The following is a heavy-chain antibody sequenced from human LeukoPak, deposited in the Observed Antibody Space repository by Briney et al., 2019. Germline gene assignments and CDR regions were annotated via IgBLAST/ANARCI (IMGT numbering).Heavy chain of an antibody. CDR1: GGTFSSYA. V-gene: IGHV1-18*01. CDR3: ARAILRGTAPYYFDY. D-gene: IGHD6-13*01. J-gene: IGHJ4*02. CDR2: ISAYNGNT. Sequence: ASVKVSCKASGGTFSSYAISWVRQAPGQGLEWMGRISAYNGNTNYAQKLQGRVTMTTDTSTSTAHMELRSLRSDDTAVYYCARAILRGTAPYYFDYWGQGTLVTVSS.